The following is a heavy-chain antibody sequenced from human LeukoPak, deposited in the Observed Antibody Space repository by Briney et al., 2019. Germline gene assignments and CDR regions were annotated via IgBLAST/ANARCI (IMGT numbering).Heavy chain of an antibody. CDR3: SRRITPAGMDV. V-gene: IGHV5-51*01. J-gene: IGHJ6*02. D-gene: IGHD1-14*01. CDR1: GYSFSTSY. CDR2: IYPGDSQT. Sequence: GESLKISCKGAGYSFSTSYISCVRQMPGKGLEWMGIIYPGDSQTKYSPSFQGQVTISADKSISTAYLQWKSLKASDTSMYYWSRRITPAGMDVWGQGTTVTVSS.